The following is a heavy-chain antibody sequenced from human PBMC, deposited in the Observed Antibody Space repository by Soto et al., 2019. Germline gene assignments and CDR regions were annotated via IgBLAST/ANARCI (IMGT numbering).Heavy chain of an antibody. V-gene: IGHV1-18*04. D-gene: IGHD3-22*01. CDR2: ISVYNGNT. CDR3: ARDRYYDSSGYRCDFDY. Sequence: GAAVKVSCKTSRYTFTRYGIGWVRQAPGQGLEWMGWISVYNGNTNYAQKLQGRVTMPTDTSTSTAYMELRSLRSDGTAVDYCARDRYYDSSGYRCDFDYWGQGTLVTVSS. CDR1: RYTFTRYG. J-gene: IGHJ4*02.